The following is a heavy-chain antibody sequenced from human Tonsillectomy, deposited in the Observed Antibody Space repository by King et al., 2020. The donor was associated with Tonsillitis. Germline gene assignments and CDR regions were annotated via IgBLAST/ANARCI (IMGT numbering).Heavy chain of an antibody. Sequence: HWVRQAPGKGLEFVSAISSAGLSTYTADSVKGRFIISRDNSKNILFLQIYSLRTEDTAVYYCVKAPNYFCHYHRNNTAAFVVWGQGTMVTVSS. CDR3: VKAPNYFCHYHRNNTAAFVV. J-gene: IGHJ3*01. CDR2: ISSAGLST. D-gene: IGHD3-16*02. V-gene: IGHV3-64D*06.